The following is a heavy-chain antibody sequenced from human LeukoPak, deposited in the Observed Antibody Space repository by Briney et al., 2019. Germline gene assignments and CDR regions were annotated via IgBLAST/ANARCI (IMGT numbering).Heavy chain of an antibody. CDR1: RFTFSNYG. V-gene: IGHV3-30*18. CDR2: ISYDGSNK. D-gene: IGHD4-23*01. J-gene: IGHJ2*01. CDR3: AKMNYGGDSVDWYFDL. Sequence: GGSLRLSCAASRFTFSNYGMHWVRQAPGKGLEWVAIISYDGSNKYYADSVKGRFTISRDNSKNTLYLQMNSLRAEDTAVYYCAKMNYGGDSVDWYFDLWGRGTLVTVSS.